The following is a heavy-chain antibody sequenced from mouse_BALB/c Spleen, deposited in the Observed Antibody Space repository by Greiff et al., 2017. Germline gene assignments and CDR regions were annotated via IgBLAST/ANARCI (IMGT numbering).Heavy chain of an antibody. CDR1: GYTFTSYV. CDR3: ASEDGYDRGAWFAY. J-gene: IGHJ3*01. Sequence: EVQLQQSGPELVKPGASVKMSCKASGYTFTSYVMHWVKQKPGQGLEWIGYINPYNDGTKYNEKFKGKATLTSDKSSSTAYMELSSLTSEDSAVYYCASEDGYDRGAWFAYWGQGTLVTVSA. CDR2: INPYNDGT. V-gene: IGHV1-14*01. D-gene: IGHD2-2*01.